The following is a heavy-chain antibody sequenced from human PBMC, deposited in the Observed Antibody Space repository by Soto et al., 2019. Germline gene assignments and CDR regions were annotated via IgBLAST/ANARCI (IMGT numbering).Heavy chain of an antibody. D-gene: IGHD3-10*01. CDR2: IIPILGIA. CDR3: AREEYYYGSGAVFDY. V-gene: IGHV1-69*08. Sequence: QVQLVQSGAEVKKPGSSVKVSCKASGGTFSSYTISWVRQAPGQGLEWMGRIIPILGIANYAQKVQGRVTITADKSTSTAYMELSSLRSEDTAVYYCAREEYYYGSGAVFDYWGQGTLVTVSS. CDR1: GGTFSSYT. J-gene: IGHJ4*02.